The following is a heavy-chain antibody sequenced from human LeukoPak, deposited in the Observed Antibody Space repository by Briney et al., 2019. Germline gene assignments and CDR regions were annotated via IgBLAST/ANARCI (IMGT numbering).Heavy chain of an antibody. CDR1: GFTFSSYG. D-gene: IGHD6-19*01. V-gene: IGHV3-30*02. Sequence: GGSLRLSCAASGFTFSSYGMHWVRQAPGKGLEWVAFIRYDGSNKYYADSVKGRFTISRDNSKNTLYLQMNSLRAEDTAVYYCAKVREQWLVKGGFDYWGQGTLVTVSS. CDR3: AKVREQWLVKGGFDY. CDR2: IRYDGSNK. J-gene: IGHJ4*02.